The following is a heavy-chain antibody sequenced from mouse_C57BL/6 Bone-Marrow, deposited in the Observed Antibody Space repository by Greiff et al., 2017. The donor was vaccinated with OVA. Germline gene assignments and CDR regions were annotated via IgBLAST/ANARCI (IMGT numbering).Heavy chain of an antibody. Sequence: QVQLKESGPELVKPGASVKISCKASGYTFTDYYINWVKQRPGQGLEWIGWIFPGSGSTYYNEKFKGKATLTVDKSSSTAYMLLSSLTSEDSAVYFCARSLYYYGSSPFAYWGQGTLVTVSA. D-gene: IGHD1-1*01. V-gene: IGHV1-75*01. J-gene: IGHJ3*01. CDR2: IFPGSGST. CDR3: ARSLYYYGSSPFAY. CDR1: GYTFTDYY.